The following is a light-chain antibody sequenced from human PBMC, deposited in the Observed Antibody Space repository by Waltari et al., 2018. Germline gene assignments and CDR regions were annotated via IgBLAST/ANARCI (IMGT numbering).Light chain of an antibody. V-gene: IGKV3-15*01. CDR2: GAS. Sequence: EIVMTQSPATLSVSPGERATLPCRASQNVNSNLAWYQQKPGQAPRLLIYGASTRATGIPARFSGSGSGTEFTLTISSLQSEDFAVYYCQQYNNWPLTFGPGTKVDIK. CDR1: QNVNSN. J-gene: IGKJ3*01. CDR3: QQYNNWPLT.